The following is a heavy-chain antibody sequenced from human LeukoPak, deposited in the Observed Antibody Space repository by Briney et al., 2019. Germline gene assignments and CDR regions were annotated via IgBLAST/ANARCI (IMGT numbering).Heavy chain of an antibody. CDR2: IYTSGST. V-gene: IGHV4-4*09. D-gene: IGHD5-18*01. Sequence: SETLSLTCTVSGGSISSYYWSWIRQPPGKGLEWIGYIYTSGSTNYNPSLKSRVTISVDTSKNQFSLKLSSVTAADTAVYYCARRGYSYGYPFGYYYYYMDVWGKGTTVTVSS. J-gene: IGHJ6*03. CDR1: GGSISSYY. CDR3: ARRGYSYGYPFGYYYYYMDV.